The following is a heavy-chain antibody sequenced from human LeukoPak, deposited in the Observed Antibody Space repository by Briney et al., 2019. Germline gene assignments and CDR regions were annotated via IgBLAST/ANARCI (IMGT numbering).Heavy chain of an antibody. D-gene: IGHD1-26*01. CDR1: GFTFSSYG. CDR2: IWYDGSNK. V-gene: IGHV3-30*19. J-gene: IGHJ4*02. CDR3: ARDGPPPGSRIPSYYFDY. Sequence: GRSLRLSCAASGFTFSSYGMHWVRQAPGKGLEWVAVIWYDGSNKYYADSVKGRFTISRDNSKNTLYLQMNSLRAEDTAVYYCARDGPPPGSRIPSYYFDYWGQGTLVTVSS.